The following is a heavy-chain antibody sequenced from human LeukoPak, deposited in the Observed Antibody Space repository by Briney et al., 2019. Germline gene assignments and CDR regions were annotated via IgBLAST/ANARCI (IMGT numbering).Heavy chain of an antibody. V-gene: IGHV3-33*01. CDR1: GFTFSSYG. J-gene: IGHJ4*02. D-gene: IGHD3-22*01. CDR3: ARALGSSGYYELDY. Sequence: GGSLRLSCAASGFTFSSYGMHWVRQAPGKGLEWVAVIWYDGSNKYYADSVKGRFTISRDNSKNTLYLQMNSLRAEDTAVYYCARALGSSGYYELDYWGQGTLVTVSS. CDR2: IWYDGSNK.